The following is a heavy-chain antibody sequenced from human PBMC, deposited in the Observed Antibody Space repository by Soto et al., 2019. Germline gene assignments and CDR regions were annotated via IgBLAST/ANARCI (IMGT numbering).Heavy chain of an antibody. Sequence: QITLKESGPTLVKPTQTLTLTCTFSGFSLSTGGMGVGWIRQPPGKALEWLALIYWDGDRRYSPSLMNRLTIGKDTSKNQVVLTMTNMDTVDTDTYYCVHSRCGGDCLQSYSSHYYYGMDIWGQGTTVTVSS. CDR3: VHSRCGGDCLQSYSSHYYYGMDI. D-gene: IGHD2-21*02. CDR2: IYWDGDR. V-gene: IGHV2-5*02. CDR1: GFSLSTGGMG. J-gene: IGHJ6*02.